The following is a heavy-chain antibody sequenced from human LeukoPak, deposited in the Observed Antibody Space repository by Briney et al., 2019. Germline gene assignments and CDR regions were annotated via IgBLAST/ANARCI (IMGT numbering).Heavy chain of an antibody. CDR2: ISYDETNK. J-gene: IGHJ4*02. Sequence: GGSLRLSCAASGFTFSSYTMHWVRQAPGKGLEWVAVISYDETNKNYANSVKGRFTISRDNSKNTLYLQMNTLRAEDTAVYYCAKRLVSFDYWGQGTLVTVSS. V-gene: IGHV3-30-3*02. CDR3: AKRLVSFDY. D-gene: IGHD6-19*01. CDR1: GFTFSSYT.